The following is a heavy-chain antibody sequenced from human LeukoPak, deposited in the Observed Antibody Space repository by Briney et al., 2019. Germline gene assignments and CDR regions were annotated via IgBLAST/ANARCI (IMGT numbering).Heavy chain of an antibody. V-gene: IGHV3-30*18. CDR3: AKDRAVAGSLPFYYFDY. CDR1: GFSFRNYG. Sequence: GRSLRLSCAASGFSFRNYGIHWVRQAPGKGLECVAVISYDGSNKYYADSVKGRFIISRDNSKNTLYLQMNSLRPEDTAVYFCAKDRAVAGSLPFYYFDYWGQGTLVTVSS. CDR2: ISYDGSNK. D-gene: IGHD6-19*01. J-gene: IGHJ4*02.